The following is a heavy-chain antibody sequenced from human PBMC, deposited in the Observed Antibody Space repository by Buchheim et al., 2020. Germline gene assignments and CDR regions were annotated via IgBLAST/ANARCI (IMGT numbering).Heavy chain of an antibody. CDR3: ARDGDYYDSSGYAYFQH. V-gene: IGHV4-59*01. J-gene: IGHJ1*01. CDR2: IYYSGST. Sequence: QVQLQESGPGLVKPSETLSLTCTVSGGSISSYYWSWIRQPPGKGLEWIGYIYYSGSTNHNPSLKSRATISVHTSKNQFSLKLSSVTAADTAVDYCARDGDYYDSSGYAYFQHWGQGTL. CDR1: GGSISSYY. D-gene: IGHD3-22*01.